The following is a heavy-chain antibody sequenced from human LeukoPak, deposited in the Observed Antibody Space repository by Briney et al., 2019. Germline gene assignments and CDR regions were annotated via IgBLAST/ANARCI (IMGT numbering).Heavy chain of an antibody. J-gene: IGHJ2*01. CDR3: VRKGLDSVAEAPFDV. Sequence: SVKVSCKASGGTFSGFVINWVRQAPGQGLEWMGRIIPMLGIPNYAQKFQDRVTINADTSTSTAYMELNSLTSEDTAVYYCVRKGLDSVAEAPFDVWGRGTLVTVSS. D-gene: IGHD6-13*01. CDR1: GGTFSGFV. CDR2: IIPMLGIP. V-gene: IGHV1-69*04.